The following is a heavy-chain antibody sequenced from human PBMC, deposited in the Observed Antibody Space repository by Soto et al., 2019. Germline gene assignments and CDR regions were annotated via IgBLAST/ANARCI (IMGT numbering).Heavy chain of an antibody. Sequence: SVKVSCKASGGTFSSYAISWVRQAPGQGLEWMGGIIPIFGTANYAQKFQGRVTITADESTSTAYMELSSLRSEDTAAYYCARDGGLASSGYHYFDCWGQGTLGTVSS. CDR1: GGTFSSYA. D-gene: IGHD3-22*01. CDR2: IIPIFGTA. J-gene: IGHJ4*02. CDR3: ARDGGLASSGYHYFDC. V-gene: IGHV1-69*13.